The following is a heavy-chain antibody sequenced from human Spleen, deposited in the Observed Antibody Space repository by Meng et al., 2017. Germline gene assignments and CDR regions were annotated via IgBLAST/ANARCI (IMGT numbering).Heavy chain of an antibody. CDR3: ARVDYYGANGMDV. Sequence: ASVKVSCKASGYTFTDYGMHWVRQAPGQRLEWMGLINVGNGKTKYSQRFQRRVTITRDSAASTAYMEVSSLSSEDTAVYYCARVDYYGANGMDVWGQGTTVTVSS. CDR1: GYTFTDYG. CDR2: INVGNGKT. V-gene: IGHV1-3*01. D-gene: IGHD3-10*01. J-gene: IGHJ6*02.